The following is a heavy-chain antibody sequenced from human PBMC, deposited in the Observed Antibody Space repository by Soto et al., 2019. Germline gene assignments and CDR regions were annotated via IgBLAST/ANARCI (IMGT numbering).Heavy chain of an antibody. V-gene: IGHV3-23*01. D-gene: IGHD5-12*01. CDR3: AKKPSGYDFLGYLYYYYYYMDV. CDR2: ISGSGGST. J-gene: IGHJ6*03. CDR1: GFTFSSYA. Sequence: GGSLRLSCAASGFTFSSYAMSWVRQAPGKGLEWVSAISGSGGSTYYADSVKGRFTISRDNSKNTLYLQMNSLRAEDTAVYYCAKKPSGYDFLGYLYYYYYYMDVWGKGTTVTVSS.